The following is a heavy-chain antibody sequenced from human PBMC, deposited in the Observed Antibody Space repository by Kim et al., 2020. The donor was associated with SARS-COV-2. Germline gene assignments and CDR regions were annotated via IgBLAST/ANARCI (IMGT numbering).Heavy chain of an antibody. CDR3: ARPPRIVGATTRGDYYYYGMEV. V-gene: IGHV3-48*02. J-gene: IGHJ6*02. CDR1: GFTFSSYS. Sequence: GGSLRLSCAASGFTFSSYSMNWVRQAPGKGLEWVSYISSSSSTIYYADSVKGRFTISRDNAKNSLYLQMNSLRDEDTAVYYCARPPRIVGATTRGDYYYYGMEVWGQGTTVTVSS. CDR2: ISSSSSTI. D-gene: IGHD1-26*01.